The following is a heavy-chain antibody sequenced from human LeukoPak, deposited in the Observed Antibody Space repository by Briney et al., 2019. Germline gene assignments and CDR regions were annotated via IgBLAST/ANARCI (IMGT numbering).Heavy chain of an antibody. CDR3: ARGYSSSWSLHFDY. Sequence: ASVKVSCKASGYTFTSYYMHWVRQAPGQGLEWMGWINPNSGGTNYAQKFQGWVTMTRDTSISTAYMELSRLRSDDTAVYYCARGYSSSWSLHFDYWGQGTLVTVSS. V-gene: IGHV1-2*04. CDR2: INPNSGGT. CDR1: GYTFTSYY. D-gene: IGHD6-13*01. J-gene: IGHJ4*02.